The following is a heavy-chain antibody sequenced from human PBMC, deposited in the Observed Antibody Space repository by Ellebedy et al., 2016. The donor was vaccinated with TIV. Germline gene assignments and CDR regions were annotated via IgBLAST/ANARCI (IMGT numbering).Heavy chain of an antibody. V-gene: IGHV4-4*07. Sequence: GSLRLXXTVSGGSISSCYWNWIRQPAGKGLEWLGRMYTSGSTNHNPSLKSRVTISVDSSKSQFSLRLKSVTAADTAVYYCARRGYGSGKYSWFDPWGQGNMVTVSS. CDR3: ARRGYGSGKYSWFDP. CDR2: MYTSGST. J-gene: IGHJ5*02. CDR1: GGSISSCY. D-gene: IGHD3-10*01.